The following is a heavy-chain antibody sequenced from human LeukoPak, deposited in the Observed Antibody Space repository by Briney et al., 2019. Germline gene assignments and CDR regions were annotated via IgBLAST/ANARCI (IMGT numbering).Heavy chain of an antibody. Sequence: GGSLRLSCAASGFSFSSFEMAWVRQAPGKGLELVSYISDSGRTIKDADSVKGRFTISRDSAKNSLYLQMNSLRVEDTAVYYCAAGPQYGGSFAYWGQGTLVTVSS. J-gene: IGHJ4*02. CDR1: GFSFSSFE. D-gene: IGHD1-26*01. V-gene: IGHV3-48*03. CDR2: ISDSGRTI. CDR3: AAGPQYGGSFAY.